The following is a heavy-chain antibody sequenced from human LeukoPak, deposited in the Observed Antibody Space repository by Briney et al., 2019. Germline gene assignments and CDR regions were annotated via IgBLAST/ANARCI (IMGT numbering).Heavy chain of an antibody. CDR1: GFTFSSYW. CDR3: ARGTEGVGS. CDR2: ISSSSSYI. V-gene: IGHV3-21*01. Sequence: GGSLRLSCAASGFTFSSYWMHWVRQAPGKGLEWVSSISSSSSYIYYADSVKGRFTISRDNAKNSLYLQMNSLRAEDTAVYYCARGTEGVGSWGQGTLVTVSS. D-gene: IGHD1-26*01. J-gene: IGHJ5*02.